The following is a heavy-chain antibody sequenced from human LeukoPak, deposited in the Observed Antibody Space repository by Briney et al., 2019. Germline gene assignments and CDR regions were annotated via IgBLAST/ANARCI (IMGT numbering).Heavy chain of an antibody. J-gene: IGHJ4*02. D-gene: IGHD3-22*01. Sequence: GGSLRLSCAASGFTFSSYAMHWVRQAPGKGLEWVAVISYDGSNKYYADSVKGRFTISRDNSKNTLYLQMNSLRAEDTAVCYCARDPTYYYDSSGYYPFDYWGQGTLVTVSS. CDR1: GFTFSSYA. V-gene: IGHV3-30-3*01. CDR2: ISYDGSNK. CDR3: ARDPTYYYDSSGYYPFDY.